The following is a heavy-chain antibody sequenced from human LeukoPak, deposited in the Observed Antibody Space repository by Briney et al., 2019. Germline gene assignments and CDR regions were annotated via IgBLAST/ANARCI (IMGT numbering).Heavy chain of an antibody. CDR3: ARGAIIYDYVWGSYRRGVDY. V-gene: IGHV4-30-2*01. D-gene: IGHD3-16*02. J-gene: IGHJ4*02. CDR2: IYHSGST. Sequence: SETLSLTCTVPGGSISSGDYYWSWIRQPPGKGLEWIGYIYHSGSTYYNPSLKSRVTISVDRSKNQFSLKLSSVTAADTAVYYCARGAIIYDYVWGSYRRGVDYWGQGTLVTVSS. CDR1: GGSISSGDYY.